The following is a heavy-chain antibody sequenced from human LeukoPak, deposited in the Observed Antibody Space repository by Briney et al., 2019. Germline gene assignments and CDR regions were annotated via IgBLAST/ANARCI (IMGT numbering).Heavy chain of an antibody. Sequence: GGSLRLSCAACGFTFDDYGMSGVRQAPGKGLEGFSGINWNGGSTGYADSVKGRFTISRDNAKNSLYLQMNSLRAEDTALYYCAREVVAATPWFDPWGQGTLSPSPQ. D-gene: IGHD2-15*01. CDR3: AREVVAATPWFDP. V-gene: IGHV3-20*04. CDR1: GFTFDDYG. J-gene: IGHJ5*02. CDR2: INWNGGST.